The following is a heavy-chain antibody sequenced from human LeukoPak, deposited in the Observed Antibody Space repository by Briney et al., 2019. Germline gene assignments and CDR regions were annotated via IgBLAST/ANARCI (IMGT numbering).Heavy chain of an antibody. CDR2: MSGSGGST. CDR1: GFTFSSYA. CDR3: AKAGGSFDY. J-gene: IGHJ4*02. V-gene: IGHV3-23*01. D-gene: IGHD2-15*01. Sequence: GGSLRLSCAASGFTFSSYAMNWVRQAPGKGLEWISVMSGSGGSTYYADSVKGRFTISRDNSKNTLYLQMNSLRAEDTAVYYCAKAGGSFDYWGQGTLVTVSS.